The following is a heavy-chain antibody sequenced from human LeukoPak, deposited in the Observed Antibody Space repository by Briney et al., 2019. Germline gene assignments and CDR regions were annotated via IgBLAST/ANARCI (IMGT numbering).Heavy chain of an antibody. Sequence: PGGSLRLSCAASGFTFSSYAMNWVRQAPGKGLEWVSAISFVGSTYYADSVKGRFTISRDNSKNTLYLQMDSLRAEDTAVYYCAKKALAVGGIGNYFDYWGQGTLATVSS. J-gene: IGHJ4*02. CDR3: AKKALAVGGIGNYFDY. CDR1: GFTFSSYA. V-gene: IGHV3-23*01. CDR2: ISFVGST. D-gene: IGHD6-13*01.